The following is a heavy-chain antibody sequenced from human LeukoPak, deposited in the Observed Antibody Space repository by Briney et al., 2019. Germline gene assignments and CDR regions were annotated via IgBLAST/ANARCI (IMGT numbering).Heavy chain of an antibody. V-gene: IGHV3-30*02. D-gene: IGHD3-16*01. CDR3: AKDPFGYAIDPSWFDP. CDR1: GFTFSSYG. CDR2: IRYDGSNK. Sequence: GGSLRLSCAASGFTFSSYGMHWVRQAPGKGLEWVAFIRYDGSNKYYAGSVKGRFTISRDNSKNTLYLQMNSLRAEDTAVYYCAKDPFGYAIDPSWFDPWGQGTLVTVSS. J-gene: IGHJ5*02.